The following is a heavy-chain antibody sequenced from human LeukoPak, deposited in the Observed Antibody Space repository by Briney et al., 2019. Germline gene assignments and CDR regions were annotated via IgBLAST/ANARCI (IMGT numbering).Heavy chain of an antibody. Sequence: GGSLRLSCAASGFTFSSYAMHWVRQAPGKGLEWVAVISYDGSNKYYADSVKGRFTISRDNSKNTLYLQMNSLRAEDTAVCYCARDSRRWPPRYYFDYWGQGTLVTVSS. V-gene: IGHV3-30-3*01. CDR2: ISYDGSNK. D-gene: IGHD2-2*01. CDR3: ARDSRRWPPRYYFDY. J-gene: IGHJ4*02. CDR1: GFTFSSYA.